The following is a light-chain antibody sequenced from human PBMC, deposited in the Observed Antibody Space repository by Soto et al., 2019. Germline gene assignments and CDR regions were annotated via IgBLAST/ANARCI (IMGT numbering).Light chain of an antibody. Sequence: EIVLTQSPATLSLSPGDRATLSCRASQSVSRYLAWYQQKPGQAPRLLIDDASNRAAGIPARFSGSGSGTHFTLTISSLEPDDFAVYYCQERSKRSPGFTFGPGTKVEIK. CDR3: QERSKRSPGFT. CDR1: QSVSRY. CDR2: DAS. V-gene: IGKV3-11*01. J-gene: IGKJ3*01.